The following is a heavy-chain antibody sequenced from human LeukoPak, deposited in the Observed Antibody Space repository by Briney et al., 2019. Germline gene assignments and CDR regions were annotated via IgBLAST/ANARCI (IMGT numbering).Heavy chain of an antibody. CDR1: GFTFSTYA. CDR3: ARAGYSAYGYRLDY. V-gene: IGHV3-30-3*01. CDR2: ISFDGSNK. J-gene: IGHJ4*02. D-gene: IGHD5-12*01. Sequence: GGSLRLSCAASGFTFSTYAMHWVRQAPGKGLEWVAVISFDGSNKHYADSVEGRFTISRDNSKHTLSLQMDSLRAEDTAVYYCARAGYSAYGYRLDYWGQGTLVTVSS.